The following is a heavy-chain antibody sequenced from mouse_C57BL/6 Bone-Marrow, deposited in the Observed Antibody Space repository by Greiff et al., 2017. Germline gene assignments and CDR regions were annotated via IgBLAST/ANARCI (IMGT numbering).Heavy chain of an antibody. CDR2: INPNSGGT. J-gene: IGHJ4*01. Sequence: EVQLQQSGPELVKPGASVKMSCKASGYTFTDYNMHWVKQSHGKSLEWIGYINPNSGGTSYNQKFKGKATLTVNKSSSTAYMELRSLTSEDSAVYYCASEGGNYGVGMDYWGQGTSVTVSS. CDR1: GYTFTDYN. CDR3: ASEGGNYGVGMDY. D-gene: IGHD2-1*01. V-gene: IGHV1-22*01.